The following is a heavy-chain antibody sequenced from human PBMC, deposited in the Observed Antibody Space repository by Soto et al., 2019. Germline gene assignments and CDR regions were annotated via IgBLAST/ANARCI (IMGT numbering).Heavy chain of an antibody. CDR2: LYDVDGS. CDR1: GLTISGKKY. D-gene: IGHD1-1*01. Sequence: DVQLVESGGGLIQPGESLRLSCAAFGLTISGKKYVAWVRQAPGKGLEWVSALYDVDGSFYADSVTGRFTTSSDSSKTPVYLQMHDLRPDDTAVYSCATWHEREHAFDVWGQVTTVTISS. V-gene: IGHV3-53*01. J-gene: IGHJ3*01. CDR3: ATWHEREHAFDV.